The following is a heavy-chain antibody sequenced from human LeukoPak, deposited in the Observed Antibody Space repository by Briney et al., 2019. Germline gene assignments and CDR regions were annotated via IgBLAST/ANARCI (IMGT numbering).Heavy chain of an antibody. Sequence: SQTLSLTSTVSGDSIISNMYWWDWVGLPPGKGLEWIGATLYTGRTFYSPALKSRVTISVDTSKNQFSLDLSSATAADTAVYYCARRRHNFDFYDVWGQGTRVTVSS. CDR3: ARRRHNFDFYDV. CDR2: TLYTGRT. D-gene: IGHD3/OR15-3a*01. V-gene: IGHV4-39*01. CDR1: GDSIISNMYW. J-gene: IGHJ3*01.